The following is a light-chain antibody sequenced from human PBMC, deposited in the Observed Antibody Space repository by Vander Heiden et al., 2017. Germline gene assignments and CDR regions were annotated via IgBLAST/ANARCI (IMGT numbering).Light chain of an antibody. J-gene: IGKJ2*01. V-gene: IGKV1-5*03. CDR1: ESISTW. Sequence: DIQMTQSPSTLSASVGDRVTITCRASESISTWLAWYQQKPGKAPKLLIYKASSLESGVPSRFSGSGSGTEFTLTISSLQPDDFAVYYCQQYSTIEGTFGQGTKLEIK. CDR2: KAS. CDR3: QQYSTIEGT.